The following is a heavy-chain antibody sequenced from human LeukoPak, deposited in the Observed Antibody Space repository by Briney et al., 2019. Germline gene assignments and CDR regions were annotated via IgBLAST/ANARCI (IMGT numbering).Heavy chain of an antibody. CDR1: GESSFSSYY. D-gene: IGHD3-22*01. J-gene: IGHJ4*02. CDR2: IYHSGYT. Sequence: PSETLSLTCAVYGESSFSSYYWCWIRQTPGGALGWIGEIYHSGYTNYNPSLKRRVTLSIDTSKNQASLRLNSVTAADTAVYYCSRQVVGNDYWGEGTLVTVSS. V-gene: IGHV4-34*01. CDR3: SRQVVGNDY.